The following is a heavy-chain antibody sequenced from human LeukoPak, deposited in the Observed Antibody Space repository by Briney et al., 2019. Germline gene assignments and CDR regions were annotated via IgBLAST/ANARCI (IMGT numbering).Heavy chain of an antibody. V-gene: IGHV1-2*02. CDR1: GYTFTGYY. CDR2: INPNSGGT. D-gene: IGHD3-9*01. J-gene: IGHJ3*02. CDR3: ARGGDILTVAMGWGAFDI. Sequence: ASVKVSCKASGYTFTGYYLHWVRQAPGQGLEWVGWINPNSGGTDYAQKFQGRVTMTRDTSISTAYMELTSLRSDGTAVYYCARGGDILTVAMGWGAFDIWGQGTMVTVSS.